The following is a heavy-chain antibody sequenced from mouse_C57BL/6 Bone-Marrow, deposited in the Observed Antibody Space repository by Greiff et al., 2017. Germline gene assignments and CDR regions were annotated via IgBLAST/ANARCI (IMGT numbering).Heavy chain of an antibody. CDR2: IYPRSGNT. Sequence: QVHVKQSGAELARPGASVKLSCKASGYTFTSYGISWVKQRTGQGLEWIGEIYPRSGNTYYNEKFKGKATLTADKSSSTAYMELRSLTSEDSAVYFCARPYYYGSSGYFDVWGTGTTVTVSS. CDR3: ARPYYYGSSGYFDV. CDR1: GYTFTSYG. D-gene: IGHD1-1*01. V-gene: IGHV1-81*01. J-gene: IGHJ1*03.